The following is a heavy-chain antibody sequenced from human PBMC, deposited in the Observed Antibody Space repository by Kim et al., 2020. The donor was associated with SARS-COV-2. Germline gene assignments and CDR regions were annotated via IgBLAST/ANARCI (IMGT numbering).Heavy chain of an antibody. CDR3: ARGSGGLVWFGELFFDS. D-gene: IGHD3-10*01. CDR1: GYTFSNHD. J-gene: IGHJ4*02. Sequence: ASVKVSCKASGYTFSNHDIVWVRQATGQGLEWMGWMNPNSGDTIYAQKFQGRVAMTRNTSITTAYMEVSSLRSEDTAEYFCARGSGGLVWFGELFFDSWGPGTLVTVSS. CDR2: MNPNSGDT. V-gene: IGHV1-8*01.